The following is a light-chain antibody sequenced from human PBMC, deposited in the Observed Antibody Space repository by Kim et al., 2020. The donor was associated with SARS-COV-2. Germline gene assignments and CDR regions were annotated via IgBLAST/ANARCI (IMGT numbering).Light chain of an antibody. CDR3: NSRDSSGNHLDVV. Sequence: GQAGRMRCQGGSGRSDYASWYQQKPGQAPVLVIYGKNSRPSGIPDRFSGSSSGNTASLTITGAQAEDEADYYCNSRDSSGNHLDVVFGGGTQLTVL. CDR2: GKN. J-gene: IGLJ2*01. CDR1: SGRSDY. V-gene: IGLV3-19*01.